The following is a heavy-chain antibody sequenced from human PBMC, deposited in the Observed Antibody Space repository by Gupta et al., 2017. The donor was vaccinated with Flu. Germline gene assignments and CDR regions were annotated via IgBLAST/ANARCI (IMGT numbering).Heavy chain of an antibody. V-gene: IGHV2-5*02. Sequence: WIRQPPGKALEWLALIYWDDDKRYSPSLKSRLTITKDTSKNQVVLTMTNMDPVDTATYYCAHSGEGVATSTANPTDAFDIWGQGTMVTVSS. D-gene: IGHD5-12*01. CDR2: IYWDDDK. CDR3: AHSGEGVATSTANPTDAFDI. J-gene: IGHJ3*02.